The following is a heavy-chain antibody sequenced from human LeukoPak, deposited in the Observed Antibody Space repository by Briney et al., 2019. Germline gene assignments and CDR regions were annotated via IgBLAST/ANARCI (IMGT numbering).Heavy chain of an antibody. J-gene: IGHJ3*02. CDR1: GFTFSSYA. CDR3: AKGPGLLWI. Sequence: PGGSLRLSCAASGFTFSSYAMRWVRQAPGKGLAWVSSISGCGGSTYFADSVKGRFTISRDNSKNTLYLQMNSLRAEDTAVYYCAKGPGLLWIWGQGTMVTVSS. V-gene: IGHV3-23*01. CDR2: ISGCGGST. D-gene: IGHD3-10*01.